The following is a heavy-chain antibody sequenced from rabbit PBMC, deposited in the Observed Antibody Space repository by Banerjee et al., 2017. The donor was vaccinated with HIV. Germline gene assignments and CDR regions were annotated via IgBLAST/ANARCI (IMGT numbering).Heavy chain of an antibody. V-gene: IGHV1S45*01. CDR3: AGGDYGLLTFLDL. D-gene: IGHD6-1*01. Sequence: QEQLEESGGDLVQPEGSLTLTCTASGFSFSSSYYMCWVRQAPGKGPEWIACIYAGSSGSTYYASWANGRFTISKTSSTTVTLQMTSLTAADTATYFCAGGDYGLLTFLDLWGQGTLVTVS. CDR2: IYAGSSGST. CDR1: GFSFSSSYY. J-gene: IGHJ4*01.